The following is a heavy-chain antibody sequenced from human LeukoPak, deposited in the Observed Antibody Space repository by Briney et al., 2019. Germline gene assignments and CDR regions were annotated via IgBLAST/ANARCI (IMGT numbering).Heavy chain of an antibody. CDR3: ARHYGDDSSGYSYYYYYMDV. CDR2: INHSGST. Sequence: SETLSLTCAVYGGSFSGYYWSWIRQPPGKGLEWIGEINHSGSTNYNPSLKSRVTISVDTSKNQFSLRLSSVTAADTAVYYCARHYGDDSSGYSYYYYYMDVWGKGTTVTISS. J-gene: IGHJ6*03. V-gene: IGHV4-34*01. CDR1: GGSFSGYY. D-gene: IGHD3-22*01.